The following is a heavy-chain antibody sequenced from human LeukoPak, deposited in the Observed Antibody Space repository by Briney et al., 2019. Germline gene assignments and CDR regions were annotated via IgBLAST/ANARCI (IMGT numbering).Heavy chain of an antibody. CDR2: VYTTGST. D-gene: IGHD3-10*01. V-gene: IGHV4-61*02. J-gene: IGHJ3*02. CDR3: ARIRAYYYGSGNAFDI. CDR1: GGSISSGSYY. Sequence: SETLSLTCTVSGGSISSGSYYWSWIRQPAGKGLEWIGRVYTTGSTDYNPSLKSRVTISVDTSKNHFSLNLTSVTAADTAVYYCARIRAYYYGSGNAFDIWGQGTMVTVSS.